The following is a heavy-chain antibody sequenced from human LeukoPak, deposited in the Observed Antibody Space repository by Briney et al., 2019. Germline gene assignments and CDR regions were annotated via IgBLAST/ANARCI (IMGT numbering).Heavy chain of an antibody. D-gene: IGHD6-13*01. V-gene: IGHV3-15*01. Sequence: PGGSLRLSCAASGFTFTNAWMSWVRQAPGKGLEWVGRTKSKSDGGTTEYGAPVKGRFTISRDDSKNTLYLQMNSLKAEDTAVYYCTTDAGYNSRWYNWWGQGTLVTVSS. CDR2: TKSKSDGGTT. J-gene: IGHJ4*02. CDR3: TTDAGYNSRWYNW. CDR1: GFTFTNAW.